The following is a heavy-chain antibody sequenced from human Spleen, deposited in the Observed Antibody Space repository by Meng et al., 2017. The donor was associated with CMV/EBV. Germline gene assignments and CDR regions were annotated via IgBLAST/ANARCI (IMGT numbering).Heavy chain of an antibody. J-gene: IGHJ6*02. CDR2: ISFDGTNK. CDR1: GFTFSSYG. CDR3: ARDSAFWSGGDYYYHGVDV. V-gene: IGHV3-30*19. Sequence: GGPLSLSCAASGFTFSSYGMHWVRQAPGKGLEWVAVISFDGTNKLYADSVKGRFSIFRDNSKDMVYVDMNNLRPEDTAVYYCARDSAFWSGGDYYYHGVDVWGPGTTVTVSS. D-gene: IGHD3-3*01.